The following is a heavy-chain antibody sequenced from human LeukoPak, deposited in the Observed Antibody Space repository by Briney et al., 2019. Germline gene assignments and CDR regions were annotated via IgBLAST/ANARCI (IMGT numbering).Heavy chain of an antibody. V-gene: IGHV3-23*01. CDR2: VSGGGHNT. CDR1: GFTFTSYA. J-gene: IGHJ4*02. CDR3: AKDRSSWYYPFDS. D-gene: IGHD3-3*01. Sequence: GGSLRLSCVASGFTFTSYAMSWVRQAPGKGPEWVSVVSGGGHNTYYADSVKGRFTMSRDNSKNTVYLQMNSLRAEDTAVYYCAKDRSSWYYPFDSWGQGTLVTVSS.